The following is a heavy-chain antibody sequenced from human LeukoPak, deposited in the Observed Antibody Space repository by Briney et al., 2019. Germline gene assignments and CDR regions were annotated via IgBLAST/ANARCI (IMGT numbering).Heavy chain of an antibody. CDR3: ARDGGYGSYVSPSNWYFDL. Sequence: GGSLKLSCAASGFTVSSNYMSWVRQAPGKGLEWVSVIYSGGSTYYADSVKGRFTISRDNSKNTLYLQMNNLRAEDTAVYYCARDGGYGSYVSPSNWYFDLWGRGTLVTVSS. CDR2: IYSGGST. CDR1: GFTVSSNY. J-gene: IGHJ2*01. V-gene: IGHV3-53*01. D-gene: IGHD1-26*01.